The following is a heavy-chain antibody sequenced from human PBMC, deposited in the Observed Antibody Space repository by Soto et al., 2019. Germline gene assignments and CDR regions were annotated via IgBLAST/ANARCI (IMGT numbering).Heavy chain of an antibody. CDR3: ARVSIPSGMDV. Sequence: PSETLSLTCAVSGGSISAAGDSWSWIRQPPGGGLEWIGYIYHSGTFLYNPSLKTRLTMSLDRSKNQFSLKLGSVTAADTAVYYCARVSIPSGMDVWGQGTTVTVSS. CDR2: IYHSGTF. J-gene: IGHJ6*02. D-gene: IGHD6-6*01. V-gene: IGHV4-30-2*01. CDR1: GGSISAAGDS.